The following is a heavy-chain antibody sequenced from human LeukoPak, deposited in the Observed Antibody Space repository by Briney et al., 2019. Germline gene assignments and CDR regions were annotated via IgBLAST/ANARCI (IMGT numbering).Heavy chain of an antibody. CDR1: GFTFSSYA. CDR2: ISGSGGST. CDR3: AKDRDIVVVPRWFDP. V-gene: IGHV3-23*01. D-gene: IGHD2-2*01. J-gene: IGHJ5*02. Sequence: GGSPRLSCAASGFTFSSYAMSWVRQAPGKGLEWVSAISGSGGSTYYADSVKGRFTISRDNSKNTLYLQMNSLRAEDTAVYYCAKDRDIVVVPRWFDPWGQGTLVTVSS.